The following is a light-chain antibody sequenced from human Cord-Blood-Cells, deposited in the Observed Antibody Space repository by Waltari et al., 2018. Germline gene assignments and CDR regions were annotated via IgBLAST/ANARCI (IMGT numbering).Light chain of an antibody. CDR2: AAS. V-gene: IGKV3-11*01. CDR3: QQRSNWPLT. J-gene: IGKJ4*01. Sequence: EIVLTQSPAILSFSTGERPTLSCRASQSVSSYLTWYQQKPGQAPRLLIYAASNRATGIPARFSGSGSGTDFTLTISSLEPEDFAVYYCQQRSNWPLTFGGGTKVEIK. CDR1: QSVSSY.